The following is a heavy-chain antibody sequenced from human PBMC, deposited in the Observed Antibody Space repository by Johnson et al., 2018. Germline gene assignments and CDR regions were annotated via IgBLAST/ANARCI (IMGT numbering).Heavy chain of an antibody. CDR1: GFTFSSYG. Sequence: VQLVESGGGVVQPGRSLRLSCAASGFTFSSYGMHWVRQAPGKGLEWVAVIWYDGSNKYYADSVKGRFTISRDNSKNTLYLQRNSLRAEDTALYYCARDQGITRVRAYDYVMDDWGQGTTVTVPS. V-gene: IGHV3-33*01. J-gene: IGHJ6*01. D-gene: IGHD3-10*01. CDR2: IWYDGSNK. CDR3: ARDQGITRVRAYDYVMDD.